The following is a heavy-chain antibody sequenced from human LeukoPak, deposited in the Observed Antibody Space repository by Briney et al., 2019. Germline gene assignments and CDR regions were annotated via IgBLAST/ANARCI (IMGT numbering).Heavy chain of an antibody. CDR2: ISSSSSYI. CDR3: AKSLSSVVVPAAAYLDY. J-gene: IGHJ4*02. CDR1: GFTFSSYS. Sequence: GGSLRLSCAASGFTFSSYSMNWVRQAPGKGLEWVSSISSSSSYIYYADSVKGRFTISRDNAKNSLYLQMNSLRAEDTAVYYCAKSLSSVVVPAAAYLDYWGQGTLVTVSS. V-gene: IGHV3-21*01. D-gene: IGHD2-2*01.